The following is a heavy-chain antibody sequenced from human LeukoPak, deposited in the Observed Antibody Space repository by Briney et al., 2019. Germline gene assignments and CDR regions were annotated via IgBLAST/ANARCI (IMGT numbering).Heavy chain of an antibody. Sequence: PGGSLRLSCTASGFTFDDYAMHWVRQAPGKGLGWVSGISWSSGSLGYADSVKGRFIISRDNAKNSLYLQMNSLRAEDTAVYYCARAMSTFGGVRNYFDSWGQGTLVTVSS. V-gene: IGHV3-9*01. CDR2: ISWSSGSL. CDR1: GFTFDDYA. CDR3: ARAMSTFGGVRNYFDS. J-gene: IGHJ4*02. D-gene: IGHD3-16*01.